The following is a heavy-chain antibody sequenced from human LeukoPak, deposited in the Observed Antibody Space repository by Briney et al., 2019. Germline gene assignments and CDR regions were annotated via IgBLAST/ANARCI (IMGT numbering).Heavy chain of an antibody. J-gene: IGHJ6*02. CDR2: INHSGST. CDR1: GGSFSGYY. CDR3: ARDRLEVQLWSLSGMDV. V-gene: IGHV4-34*01. Sequence: PSETLSLTCAVYGGSFSGYYWRWIRQPPGKGLEWIGEINHSGSTNYNPSLKSRVTISVDTSKNQFSLKLSSVTAADTAVYYCARDRLEVQLWSLSGMDVWGQGTTVTVSS. D-gene: IGHD5-18*01.